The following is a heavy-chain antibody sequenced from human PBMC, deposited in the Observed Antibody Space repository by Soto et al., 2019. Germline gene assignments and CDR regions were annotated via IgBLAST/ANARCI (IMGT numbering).Heavy chain of an antibody. CDR2: IYSGGST. CDR1: GFTVSNNY. V-gene: IGHV3-66*01. D-gene: IGHD1-26*01. Sequence: EVQLVESGGGLVQPGGSLRLSCAASGFTVSNNYINWVRQAPGKGLEWVSVIYSGGSTYYADSVKGRFTISRDNSKNTLYLHMNSLRAEDTAVYYCARGGPPTSNWFDPWGQGTLVTVSS. CDR3: ARGGPPTSNWFDP. J-gene: IGHJ5*02.